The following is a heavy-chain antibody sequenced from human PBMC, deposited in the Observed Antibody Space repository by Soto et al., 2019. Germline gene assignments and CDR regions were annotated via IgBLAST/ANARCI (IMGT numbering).Heavy chain of an antibody. CDR3: ARDRRYSSSPNLDY. Sequence: QVQLVESGGGVVQPGRSLRLSCAASGFTFSSYGMHWVRQAPGKGLEWVAVIWYDGSNKYYADSVKGRFTISRDNSKNTLYLQMNSLRAEDTSVYYCARDRRYSSSPNLDYWGQGTLVTVSS. V-gene: IGHV3-33*01. CDR1: GFTFSSYG. J-gene: IGHJ4*02. D-gene: IGHD6-13*01. CDR2: IWYDGSNK.